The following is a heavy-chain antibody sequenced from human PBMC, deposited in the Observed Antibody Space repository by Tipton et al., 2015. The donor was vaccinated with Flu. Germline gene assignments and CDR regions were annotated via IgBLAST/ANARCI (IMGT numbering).Heavy chain of an antibody. Sequence: TLSLTCAVSIYSISSGFYWGWVRQPPGKGLEWIGSIYHSGSTFYNPSLKSRVTISVDTSKNQFSPKLTSATTADAAVYYCARGEQQLGTIDYWGQGTLVTVSS. CDR1: IYSISSGFY. J-gene: IGHJ4*02. D-gene: IGHD6-13*01. V-gene: IGHV4-38-2*01. CDR2: IYHSGST. CDR3: ARGEQQLGTIDY.